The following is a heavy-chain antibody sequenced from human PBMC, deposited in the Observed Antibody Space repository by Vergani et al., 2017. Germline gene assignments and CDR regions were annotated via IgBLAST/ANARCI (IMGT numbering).Heavy chain of an antibody. J-gene: IGHJ6*02. D-gene: IGHD2-15*01. CDR1: GGSFSGYY. CDR2: INHSGST. Sequence: QVQLQQWGAGLLKPSETLSLTCAVYGGSFSGYYWSWIRQPPGKGLEWIGEINHSGSTNYNPSLKSRVTISVDTSKNQFSLKLSSVTAADTAVYYCARIKYCSGGRCYLGSYYYDGMDVWGQGTTVTVSS. V-gene: IGHV4-34*01. CDR3: ARIKYCSGGRCYLGSYYYDGMDV.